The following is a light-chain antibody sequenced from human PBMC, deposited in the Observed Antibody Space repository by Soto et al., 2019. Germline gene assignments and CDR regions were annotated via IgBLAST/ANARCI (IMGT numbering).Light chain of an antibody. V-gene: IGLV2-8*01. CDR3: SSDAGSNIYV. Sequence: QSALTQPPSASGSPGQSVTISCTGTSRDVGAFYYVSWYQHHPGKAPKLLIYEVSKRPSGVPDRFSGSKSGNTASLTVSGLRAEDEADYYCSSDAGSNIYVFGTGTQLTVL. CDR1: SRDVGAFYY. CDR2: EVS. J-gene: IGLJ1*01.